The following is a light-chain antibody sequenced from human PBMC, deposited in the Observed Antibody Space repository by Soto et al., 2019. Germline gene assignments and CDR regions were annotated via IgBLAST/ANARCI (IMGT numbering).Light chain of an antibody. CDR1: QDIAGY. CDR2: GAS. V-gene: IGKV1-12*01. Sequence: IRLSMSPSTVSATVKARVTITCRASQDIAGYLAWYQHKPGRTPELLIHGASRLQSGVPARFSGSGSGTDFTLSINSLQPEDFATYYCQQAYSFPITFGQGTRLEIK. CDR3: QQAYSFPIT. J-gene: IGKJ5*01.